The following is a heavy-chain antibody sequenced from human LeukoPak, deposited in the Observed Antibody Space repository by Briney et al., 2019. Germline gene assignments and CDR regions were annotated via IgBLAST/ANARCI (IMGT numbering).Heavy chain of an antibody. CDR3: ARDRDSSSWYGDSNWFDP. Sequence: PSETLSLTCTVSGGSISSYYWSWIRQPAGKGLEWIGRIYTSGSTNYNPSLKSRVTMSVDTSKNQFSLKLSSVTAADTAVYYCARDRDSSSWYGDSNWFDPWGQGTLVTVSS. J-gene: IGHJ5*02. CDR1: GGSISSYY. CDR2: IYTSGST. D-gene: IGHD6-13*01. V-gene: IGHV4-4*07.